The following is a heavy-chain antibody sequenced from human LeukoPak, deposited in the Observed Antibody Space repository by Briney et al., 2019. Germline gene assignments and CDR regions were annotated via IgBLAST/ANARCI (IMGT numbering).Heavy chain of an antibody. CDR2: ISYDGSSK. J-gene: IGHJ3*02. Sequence: GGSLRLSCAASGFTFSTYAMHWVRQAPGKGLEWVAVISYDGSSKYYADSVKGRFTISRDNSKNTLCLQMNSLRAEDTAVYYCARARSSYGYGDAFDIWGQGTMVTVSS. CDR3: ARARSSYGYGDAFDI. D-gene: IGHD5-18*01. V-gene: IGHV3-30*04. CDR1: GFTFSTYA.